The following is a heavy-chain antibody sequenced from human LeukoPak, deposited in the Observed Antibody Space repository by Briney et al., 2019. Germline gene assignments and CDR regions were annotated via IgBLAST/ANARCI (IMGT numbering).Heavy chain of an antibody. V-gene: IGHV4-34*01. Sequence: PSETLSLTCAVYGGSFSGYYWSWIRQPPGKGLEWIGEINHSGSTNYNPSLKSRVTISVDTSKNQFSLKLSSVTAADTAVYYCARHSYGSGSYYYNWFDPWGQGTLVTVSS. J-gene: IGHJ5*02. D-gene: IGHD3-10*01. CDR1: GGSFSGYY. CDR3: ARHSYGSGSYYYNWFDP. CDR2: INHSGST.